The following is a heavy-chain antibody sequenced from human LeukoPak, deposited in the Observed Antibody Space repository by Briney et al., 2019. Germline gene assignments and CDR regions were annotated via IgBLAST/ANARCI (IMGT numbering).Heavy chain of an antibody. V-gene: IGHV3-15*01. CDR1: GFYLLNAW. CDR3: TTVWNCGGDCSDAFDI. J-gene: IGHJ3*02. Sequence: GGSLRLSCAASGFYLLNAWMSWVRQAPGKGLEWVGRIKSKTDGGTTDYAAPVKGRFTISRDDSKNTLYLQMNSLKTEDTAVYYCTTVWNCGGDCSDAFDIWGQGTMVTVSS. D-gene: IGHD2-21*02. CDR2: IKSKTDGGTT.